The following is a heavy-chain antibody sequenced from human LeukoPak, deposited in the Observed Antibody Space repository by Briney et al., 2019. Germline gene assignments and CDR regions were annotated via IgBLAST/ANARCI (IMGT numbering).Heavy chain of an antibody. D-gene: IGHD5-12*01. CDR2: ISGSNGNT. J-gene: IGHJ4*02. Sequence: ASVKVSCKASSYTFTRYGISWVRQAPGQGLEWMGWISGSNGNTNYAQKFLGRVTMTADTSTSTAYMELRSLTSDDTAVYYCARSGRGTYYYFDLWGQGTLVTVSS. CDR1: SYTFTRYG. CDR3: ARSGRGTYYYFDL. V-gene: IGHV1-18*01.